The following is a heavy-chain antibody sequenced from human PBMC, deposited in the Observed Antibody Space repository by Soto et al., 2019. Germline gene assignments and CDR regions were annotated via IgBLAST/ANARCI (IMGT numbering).Heavy chain of an antibody. J-gene: IGHJ6*03. Sequence: SETLSLTCTVSGGSISSYYWSWIRQPPGKGLEWIGYIYYSGSTNYNPSLKSRVTISVDTSKNQFSLKLSSVTAADTAVYYCARNVFGYMDVWGKGTTVTVSS. CDR2: IYYSGST. CDR1: GGSISSYY. CDR3: ARNVFGYMDV. V-gene: IGHV4-59*08. D-gene: IGHD1-1*01.